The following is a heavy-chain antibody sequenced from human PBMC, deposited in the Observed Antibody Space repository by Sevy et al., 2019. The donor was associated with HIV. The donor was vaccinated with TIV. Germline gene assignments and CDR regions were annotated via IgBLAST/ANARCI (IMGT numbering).Heavy chain of an antibody. D-gene: IGHD6-13*01. J-gene: IGHJ4*02. CDR2: IKQDGSVK. CDR1: GFSLNSYW. Sequence: GGSLRLSCAASGFSLNSYWMSWVRQAPGKGLEWVSNIKQDGSVKYYVDSVKGRFTISRDNARNLLYLQMNSLRAEDTALYYCVRAIAADGSFWGQGTLVTVSS. V-gene: IGHV3-7*01. CDR3: VRAIAADGSF.